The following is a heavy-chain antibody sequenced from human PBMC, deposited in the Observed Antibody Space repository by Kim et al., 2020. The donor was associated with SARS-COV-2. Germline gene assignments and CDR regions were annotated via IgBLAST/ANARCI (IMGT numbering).Heavy chain of an antibody. J-gene: IGHJ4*02. Sequence: GGSLRLSCAASGFTFRSYWMHWVRQTPGKGLVWVSRINTDGSSTSYADSVKGRFTISRDNAKNTLYLQMNSLRAEDTAVYYCATRALVGAAAGVGYWGQGTLVTVSS. CDR2: INTDGSST. CDR1: GFTFRSYW. CDR3: ATRALVGAAAGVGY. V-gene: IGHV3-74*01. D-gene: IGHD1-26*01.